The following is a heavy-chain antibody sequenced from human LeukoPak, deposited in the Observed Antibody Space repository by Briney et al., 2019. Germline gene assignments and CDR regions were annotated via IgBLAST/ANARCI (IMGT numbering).Heavy chain of an antibody. CDR1: GFTFSSYW. V-gene: IGHV3-74*01. D-gene: IGHD3-22*01. CDR2: INSDGSST. J-gene: IGHJ4*02. CDR3: ATPSQQGYYFYFDY. Sequence: PGGSLRLSCAASGFTFSSYWMHWVRQAPGKGLVWVSRINSDGSSTSYADSVKGRFTISRDNSKNTLFLQMNSLRAEDTAVYFCATPSQQGYYFYFDYWGQGTLVTVSS.